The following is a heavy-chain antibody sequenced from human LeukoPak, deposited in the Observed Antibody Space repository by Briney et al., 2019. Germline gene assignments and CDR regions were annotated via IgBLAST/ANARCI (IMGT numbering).Heavy chain of an antibody. J-gene: IGHJ4*02. CDR2: ISGYNGDT. V-gene: IGHV1-18*01. CDR1: GYTFTPTG. Sequence: APLRVSSTASGYTFTPTGMSSVRQAPGHEGEWMGLISGYNGDTNYTQKLQGRVTMTKDTPTSTAYMELRILRSDDTAVYYCARPREGSSSLDYWGQGTLVTVSS. D-gene: IGHD6-6*01. CDR3: ARPREGSSSLDY.